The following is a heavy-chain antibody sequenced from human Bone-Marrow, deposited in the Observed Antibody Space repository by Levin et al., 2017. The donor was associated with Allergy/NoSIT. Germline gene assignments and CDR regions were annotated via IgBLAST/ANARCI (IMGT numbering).Heavy chain of an antibody. D-gene: IGHD3-22*01. CDR1: GFTFSSYS. Sequence: ESLKISCAASGFTFSSYSMNWVRQAPGKGLEWVSSISSSSSYIYYADSVKGRFTISRDNAKNSLYLQMNSLRAEDTAVYYCARDRSSMIWGQGTLVTVSS. J-gene: IGHJ4*02. CDR2: ISSSSSYI. V-gene: IGHV3-21*01. CDR3: ARDRSSMI.